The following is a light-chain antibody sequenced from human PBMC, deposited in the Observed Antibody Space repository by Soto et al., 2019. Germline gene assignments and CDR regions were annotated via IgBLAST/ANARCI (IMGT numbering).Light chain of an antibody. Sequence: DIQMTQSPSSLSASVGDRVTITCRASQTISRWLAWYQQKPGRAPKLLIYDASTLESGVPSRFSGSGSETEFTLTISRLQPDDFATYFCHSRAFGQGTRLENK. J-gene: IGKJ5*01. V-gene: IGKV1-5*01. CDR2: DAS. CDR1: QTISRW. CDR3: HSRA.